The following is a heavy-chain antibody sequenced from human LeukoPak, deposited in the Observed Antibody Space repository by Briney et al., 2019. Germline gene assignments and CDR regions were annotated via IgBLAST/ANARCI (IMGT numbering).Heavy chain of an antibody. V-gene: IGHV4-31*03. CDR3: AMGSGNIEVDY. J-gene: IGHJ4*02. Sequence: SQTLSLTCTVSGGSISSGGYYWSWIRQHPGKGLEWIGYIYYSGSTYYNPSLKSRVTISVDTSKNQFSLKLSSVTAADTAVYYCAMGSGNIEVDYWGQGTLVTVSS. D-gene: IGHD2-15*01. CDR2: IYYSGST. CDR1: GGSISSGGYY.